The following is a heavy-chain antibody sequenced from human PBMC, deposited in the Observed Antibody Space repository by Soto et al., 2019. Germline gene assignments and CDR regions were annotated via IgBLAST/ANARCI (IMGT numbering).Heavy chain of an antibody. Sequence: EVQLVESGGGLVQPGGSLRLSCAVSGFTFSSYWMHWVRQAPGKGLVWVSRIKPDGSSTSYADSVKGRFTISRDNARNTLYLQMISLRAEDTAVYYCTREPPGTGIDYWGQGTLVTVSS. CDR2: IKPDGSST. J-gene: IGHJ4*02. D-gene: IGHD1-1*01. CDR3: TREPPGTGIDY. V-gene: IGHV3-74*01. CDR1: GFTFSSYW.